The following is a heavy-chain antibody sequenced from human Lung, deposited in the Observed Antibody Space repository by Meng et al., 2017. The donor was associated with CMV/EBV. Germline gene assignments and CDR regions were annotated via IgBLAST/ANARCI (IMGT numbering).Heavy chain of an antibody. V-gene: IGHV3-9*01. J-gene: IGHJ6*02. CDR2: ISGNTGFI. Sequence: SLKISCTASGFTFDDFAMHWVRQSPGEGLEWVSGISGNTGFIGYAASVKGRLTISRDNDKKNLSLQINTLTAEDTALYYCTKGGRERVTFDAMDVWGQGXTVTVSS. D-gene: IGHD2-21*02. CDR3: TKGGRERVTFDAMDV. CDR1: GFTFDDFA.